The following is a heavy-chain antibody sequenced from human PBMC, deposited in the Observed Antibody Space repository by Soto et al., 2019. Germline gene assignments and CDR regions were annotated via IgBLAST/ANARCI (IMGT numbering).Heavy chain of an antibody. Sequence: EVQLVESGGGLVQPGRSPRLSCAASGFTFDDYAMHWVRQAPGKGLEWVSGISWNSGSIGYADSVKGRFTISIDNAKNSLYLQMSSLRAEDTALYYCAKGLPGQYFGWLSDAFDIWGQGTMVTVSS. V-gene: IGHV3-9*01. CDR1: GFTFDDYA. CDR3: AKGLPGQYFGWLSDAFDI. J-gene: IGHJ3*02. D-gene: IGHD3-9*01. CDR2: ISWNSGSI.